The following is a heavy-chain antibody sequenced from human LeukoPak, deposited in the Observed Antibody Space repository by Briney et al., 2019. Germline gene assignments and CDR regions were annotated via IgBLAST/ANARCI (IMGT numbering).Heavy chain of an antibody. D-gene: IGHD3-22*01. CDR2: IRSKTDGGTT. CDR1: GFTFSNAW. CDR3: TTGEYSSVYFYFYYYYMDV. Sequence: GGSLRLSCVASGFTFSNAWMNWVRQAPGKGLEWVGRIRSKTDGGTTDYAAPVKGRFTISRSDSKNTLYLQMNSLTTEDTAVYYCTTGEYSSVYFYFYYYYMDVWGKGTTVTVSS. V-gene: IGHV3-15*01. J-gene: IGHJ6*03.